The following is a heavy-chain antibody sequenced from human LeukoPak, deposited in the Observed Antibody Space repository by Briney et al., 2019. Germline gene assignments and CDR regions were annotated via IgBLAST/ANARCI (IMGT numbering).Heavy chain of an antibody. J-gene: IGHJ4*02. Sequence: GGSLILSCAASGFTFTSFAMSWVRQTPGKGLEWVSGINNGGSSTYYADSVKGRFTISRDNSKNTLYLQMNSLSADDTAVYYCAKDRPSGWRQYYFDFWGQGTLVTVSS. CDR1: GFTFTSFA. CDR2: INNGGSST. D-gene: IGHD6-19*01. CDR3: AKDRPSGWRQYYFDF. V-gene: IGHV3-23*01.